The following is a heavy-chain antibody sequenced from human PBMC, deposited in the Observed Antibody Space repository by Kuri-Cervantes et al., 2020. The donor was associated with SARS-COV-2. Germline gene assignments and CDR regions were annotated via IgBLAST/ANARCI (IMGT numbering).Heavy chain of an antibody. V-gene: IGHV4-34*01. CDR1: GGSFSGYY. D-gene: IGHD3-3*01. Sequence: ESLKISCAVYGGSFSGYYWSWLRQPPGKGLEWIGEINHSGSTNYNPSLKSRVTISVDTSKNQFSLRLSSVTAADTAVYYCARGTYDFWSGYYPPYYYYYYMDVWGKGTTVTVSS. J-gene: IGHJ6*03. CDR2: INHSGST. CDR3: ARGTYDFWSGYYPPYYYYYYMDV.